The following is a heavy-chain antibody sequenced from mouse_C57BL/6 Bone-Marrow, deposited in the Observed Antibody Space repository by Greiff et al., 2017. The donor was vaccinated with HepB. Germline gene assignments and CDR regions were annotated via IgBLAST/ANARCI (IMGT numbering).Heavy chain of an antibody. Sequence: QVHVKQPGAELVMPGASVKLSCKASGYTFTSYWMHWVKQRPGQGLEWIGEIDPSDSYTNYNQKFKGKSTLTVDKSSSTAYMQLSSLTSEDSAVYYCARSGGLAWFAYWGQGTLVTVSA. D-gene: IGHD2-4*01. CDR1: GYTFTSYW. CDR2: IDPSDSYT. V-gene: IGHV1-69*01. CDR3: ARSGGLAWFAY. J-gene: IGHJ3*01.